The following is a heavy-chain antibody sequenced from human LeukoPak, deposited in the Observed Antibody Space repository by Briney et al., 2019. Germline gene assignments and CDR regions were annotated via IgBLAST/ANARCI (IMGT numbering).Heavy chain of an antibody. D-gene: IGHD3-22*01. J-gene: IGHJ4*02. CDR1: GVTFSNAW. V-gene: IGHV3-15*01. Sequence: GGALRLSCAASGVTFSNAWMSWGREAPGEGVEWGGRIKSRTYDGTTDYAAPVKGRFTISRDDSKTTLYLQMNSLKTEDTAVYYCTTDGPGFYYDSSGSPPLWGQGTLVTASS. CDR2: IKSRTYDGTT. CDR3: TTDGPGFYYDSSGSPPL.